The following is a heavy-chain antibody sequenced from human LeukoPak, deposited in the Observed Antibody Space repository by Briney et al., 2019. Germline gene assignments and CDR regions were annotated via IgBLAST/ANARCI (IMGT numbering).Heavy chain of an antibody. V-gene: IGHV1-8*01. CDR3: ARGVDSRYYGSGSYFLPYSY. J-gene: IGHJ4*02. CDR2: MNPNSGNT. D-gene: IGHD3-10*01. Sequence: ASVKVSCKASGYTFTSYDINWVRQATGQGLEWMGWMNPNSGNTGYAQKFQGRVTMTRNTSISTAYMELSSLRSEDTAVYHCARGVDSRYYGSGSYFLPYSYWGQGTLVTVSS. CDR1: GYTFTSYD.